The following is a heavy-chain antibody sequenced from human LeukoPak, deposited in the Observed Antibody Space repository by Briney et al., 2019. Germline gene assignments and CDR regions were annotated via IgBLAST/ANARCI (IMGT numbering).Heavy chain of an antibody. CDR3: ARDGVGATVDYYYYMDV. CDR2: INPSGGST. D-gene: IGHD1-26*01. V-gene: IGHV1-46*01. J-gene: IGHJ6*03. Sequence: ASVKVSCKASGYTFTSYYMHWVRQSPGQGLEWMGIINPSGGSTSYAQKFQGRVTMTRDTSTSTVYMELSSLRSEDTAVYYCARDGVGATVDYYYYMDVWGKGTTVTVSS. CDR1: GYTFTSYY.